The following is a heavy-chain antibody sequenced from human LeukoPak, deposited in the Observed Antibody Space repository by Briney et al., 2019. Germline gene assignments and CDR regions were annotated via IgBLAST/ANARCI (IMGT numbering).Heavy chain of an antibody. Sequence: GGALRLSCVASVFTFLSYGMHWVRQAPCKGLEGVAVILNDGRQEKYADSVKGRFTICRDNSKNTLFLQMNSLRAEDTAVYYCARDDALGDNALDIWGQGTMVTVSS. CDR2: ILNDGRQE. CDR3: ARDDALGDNALDI. D-gene: IGHD3-16*01. CDR1: VFTFLSYG. V-gene: IGHV3-33*01. J-gene: IGHJ3*02.